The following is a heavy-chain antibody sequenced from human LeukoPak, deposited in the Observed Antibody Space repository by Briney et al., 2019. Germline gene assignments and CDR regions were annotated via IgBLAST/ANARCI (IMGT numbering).Heavy chain of an antibody. Sequence: GASVKVSCKACGYMFSHYDINWVRHVSGQGLEWMGWERPNSGDTGYAQKFQGTFTMTSNTSTSTSYMELSGLTSEDTAIYYCARTTPEKSHIDYWGSGTLVTVS. CDR2: ERPNSGDT. J-gene: IGHJ4*01. CDR1: GYMFSHYD. CDR3: ARTTPEKSHIDY. V-gene: IGHV1-8*02. D-gene: IGHD4-11*01.